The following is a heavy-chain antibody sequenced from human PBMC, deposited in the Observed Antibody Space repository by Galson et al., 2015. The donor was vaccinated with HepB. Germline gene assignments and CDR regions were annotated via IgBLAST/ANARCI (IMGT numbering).Heavy chain of an antibody. CDR1: GYTFTSYG. J-gene: IGHJ6*03. CDR2: ISAYNGNT. Sequence: LVKVSCKASGYTFTSYGISWVRQAPGQGLEWMGWISAYNGNTNYAQKLQGRVTMTTDTSTSTAYMELRSLRSDDTAVYYCARGVVVPESSYYYYYYMDVWGKGTTVTVSS. V-gene: IGHV1-18*01. D-gene: IGHD2-2*01. CDR3: ARGVVVPESSYYYYYYMDV.